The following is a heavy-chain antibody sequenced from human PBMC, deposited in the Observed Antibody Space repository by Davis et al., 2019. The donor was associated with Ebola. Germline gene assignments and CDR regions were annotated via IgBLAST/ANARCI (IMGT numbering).Heavy chain of an antibody. CDR1: GGSISSYY. CDR3: ARHRTHSAGYVDP. J-gene: IGHJ5*02. Sequence: PSETLSLTCTVSGGSISSYYWSWIRQPPGKGLEWIGYIYYSGSTNYNPSLKSRVTISVDTSKNQFSLKLSSVTAADTAVYYCARHRTHSAGYVDPWGQGTLVTVSS. V-gene: IGHV4-59*01. D-gene: IGHD3-22*01. CDR2: IYYSGST.